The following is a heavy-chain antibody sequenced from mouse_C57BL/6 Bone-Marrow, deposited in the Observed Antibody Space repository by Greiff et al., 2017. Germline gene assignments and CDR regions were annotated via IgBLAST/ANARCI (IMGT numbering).Heavy chain of an antibody. V-gene: IGHV5-4*01. CDR2: ISDGGSYT. CDR3: ARAGYYGSIDY. J-gene: IGHJ2*01. CDR1: GFTFSSYA. Sequence: EVQVVESGGGLVKPGGSLKLSCAASGFTFSSYAMSWVRQTPEKRLEWVATISDGGSYTYYPDNVKGRFTISRDNAKNNLYLQMSHLKSEDTAMYYCARAGYYGSIDYWGQGTTLTVSS. D-gene: IGHD1-1*01.